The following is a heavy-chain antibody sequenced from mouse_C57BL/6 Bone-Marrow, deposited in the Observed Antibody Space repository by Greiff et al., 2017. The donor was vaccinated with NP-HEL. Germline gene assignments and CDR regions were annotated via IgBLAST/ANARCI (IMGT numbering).Heavy chain of an antibody. V-gene: IGHV1-62-2*01. CDR1: GYTFTEYT. CDR2: FYPGSGSI. CDR3: ARHALDSSVYGFAY. Sequence: QVQLQQSGAELVKPGASVKLSCKASGYTFTEYTIHWVKQRSGQGLEWIGWFYPGSGSIKYNENFKDKATLHAEKSSSTVDMELSRLTSEASAYYSGARHALDSSVYGFAYWGQGTLVTVSA. J-gene: IGHJ3*01. D-gene: IGHD3-2*02.